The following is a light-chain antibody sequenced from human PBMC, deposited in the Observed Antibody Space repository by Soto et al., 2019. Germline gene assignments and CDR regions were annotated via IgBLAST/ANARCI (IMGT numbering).Light chain of an antibody. CDR2: GIS. CDR3: QQYNNWPRT. CDR1: QSVRSN. V-gene: IGKV3-15*01. J-gene: IGKJ1*01. Sequence: TQSPATLSASPGERATLSCRASQSVRSNLAWYQQKPGQAPRLLIYGISTRATGIPMRLSGSGSGTEFTLTISSLQSEDFAVYYCQQYNNWPRTFAQGTKVDIK.